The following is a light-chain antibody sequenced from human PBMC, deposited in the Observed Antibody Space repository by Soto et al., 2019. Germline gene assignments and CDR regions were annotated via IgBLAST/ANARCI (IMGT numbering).Light chain of an antibody. CDR2: DTS. Sequence: QAVVTQEPSLTVSPGGTVTLTCGSSTGAVTSGHYPHWFQQKPGQAPTTLIYDTSIKHSWTPARFSGSLLGGKAALTLSGAQPEDEADYYCLVIYTGVGEVFGTGTNVTVL. J-gene: IGLJ1*01. V-gene: IGLV7-46*01. CDR3: LVIYTGVGEV. CDR1: TGAVTSGHY.